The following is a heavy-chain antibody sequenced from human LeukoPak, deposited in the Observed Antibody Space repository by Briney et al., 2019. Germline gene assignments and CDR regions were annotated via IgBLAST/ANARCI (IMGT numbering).Heavy chain of an antibody. CDR1: GFTFSNYA. V-gene: IGHV3-74*01. CDR2: LPPDELGI. J-gene: IGHJ4*02. D-gene: IGHD6-6*01. CDR3: VGTIASRGSEY. Sequence: GGSLRLSCAASGFTFSNYAMDWVRQAPGKGLEWVSRLPPDELGIIYADSVKGRFTVSRDNAKNTVYLQMNNLRVDDTAMYYCVGTIASRGSEYWGQGALVTVSS.